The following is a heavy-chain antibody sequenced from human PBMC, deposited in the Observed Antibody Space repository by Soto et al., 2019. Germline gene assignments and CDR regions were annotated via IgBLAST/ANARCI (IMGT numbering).Heavy chain of an antibody. CDR2: IDPVDSYA. V-gene: IGHV5-10-1*01. Sequence: GESLNISCKGSGFSFTNDWISWVRQMPGKGLEWMGNIDPVDSYANYSPSFQGHVTFSVDTSISTAYLQWSSLKASDTAMYFCARIESIARNWFDPWGQGTLVTVSS. CDR3: ARIESIARNWFDP. D-gene: IGHD6-13*01. J-gene: IGHJ5*02. CDR1: GFSFTNDW.